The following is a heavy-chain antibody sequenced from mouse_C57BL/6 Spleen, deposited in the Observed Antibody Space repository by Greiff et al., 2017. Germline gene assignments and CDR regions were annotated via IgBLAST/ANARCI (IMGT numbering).Heavy chain of an antibody. CDR1: GYTFTSYG. D-gene: IGHD1-1*01. J-gene: IGHJ2*01. CDR3: ARRWIITTVVAVDY. V-gene: IGHV1-64*01. CDR2: IHPNSGST. Sequence: QVQLQQPGAELVKPGASVKLSCKASGYTFTSYGMHWVKQRPGQGLEWIGMIHPNSGSTNYNEKFKSKATLTVDKSSSTAYMQLSSLTSEDSAVYYCARRWIITTVVAVDYWGQGTTLTVSS.